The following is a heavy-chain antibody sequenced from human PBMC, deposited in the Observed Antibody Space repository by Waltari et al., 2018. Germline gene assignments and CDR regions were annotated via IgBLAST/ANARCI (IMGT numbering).Heavy chain of an antibody. D-gene: IGHD6-19*01. J-gene: IGHJ4*02. CDR1: GGTFSSYA. Sequence: QVQLVQSGAEVKKPGSSVKVSCKASGGTFSSYAISWVRQAPGQGLEWMGGLIPIFGTANYAQKFQGRVTITADESTSTAYMELSSLRAEDTAVYYCAKKAGSAVAVHWDDYWGQGTLVIVSS. CDR2: LIPIFGTA. V-gene: IGHV1-69*01. CDR3: AKKAGSAVAVHWDDY.